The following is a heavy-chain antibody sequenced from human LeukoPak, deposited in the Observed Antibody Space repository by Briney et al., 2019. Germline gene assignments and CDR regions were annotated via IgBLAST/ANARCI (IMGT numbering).Heavy chain of an antibody. CDR1: GYTFTSYG. Sequence: ASVRVSCKASGYTFTSYGISWVRQAPGQGLEWMGWISAYNGNTNYAQKLQGRVTMTTDTSTSTAYMELRSLRSDDTAVYYCARDRSSGTFDSFGIWGPGTMVTVSS. CDR3: ARDRSSGTFDSFGI. D-gene: IGHD1-26*01. CDR2: ISAYNGNT. J-gene: IGHJ3*02. V-gene: IGHV1-18*01.